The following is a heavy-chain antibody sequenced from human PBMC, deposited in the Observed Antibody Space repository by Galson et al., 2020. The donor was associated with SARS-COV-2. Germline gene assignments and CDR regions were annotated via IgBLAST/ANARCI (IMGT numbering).Heavy chain of an antibody. CDR1: GFSVRRGHF. V-gene: IGHV4-38-2*01. Sequence: SETLSLTCAVSGFSVRRGHFWGWIRQAPGKGLEWIGNFYQDGTSYYNPSLKSRVSISIDTSTNLFSLRLKSVTAADTAVYYCARHAAECSGVVCTHHDFAAMDVWGQGTTVSVSS. CDR3: ARHAAECSGVVCTHHDFAAMDV. J-gene: IGHJ6*02. D-gene: IGHD2-8*02. CDR2: FYQDGTS.